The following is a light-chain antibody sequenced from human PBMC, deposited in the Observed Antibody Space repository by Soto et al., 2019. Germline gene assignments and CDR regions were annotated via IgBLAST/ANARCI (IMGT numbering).Light chain of an antibody. CDR3: AAWDDSLNGPFYV. CDR1: SSNIGSNT. V-gene: IGLV1-44*01. J-gene: IGLJ1*01. Sequence: QSVLTQPPSASGTPGQRVTISCSGSSSNIGSNTVNWYQQLPGTAPKLLIYSNNQRPSGVPDRFSGSKSGTSASLAISGLQSEDEADYYCAAWDDSLNGPFYVFGTGNQLTVL. CDR2: SNN.